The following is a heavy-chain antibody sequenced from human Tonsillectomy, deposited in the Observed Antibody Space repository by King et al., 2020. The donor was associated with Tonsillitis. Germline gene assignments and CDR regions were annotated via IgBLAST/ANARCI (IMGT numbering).Heavy chain of an antibody. CDR1: GFTFSSYW. Sequence: VQLVESGGGLVQPGGSLRLSCAASGFTFSSYWMSWVRQAPGKGLEWVANIKQDGSEKYYVDSVKGRFTVSRDNAKKSLYLQMNSLRAEDTAVYYCVRAYDSIGYYLTGGMDVWGQGTTVTVSS. CDR3: VRAYDSIGYYLTGGMDV. CDR2: IKQDGSEK. J-gene: IGHJ6*02. D-gene: IGHD3-22*01. V-gene: IGHV3-7*01.